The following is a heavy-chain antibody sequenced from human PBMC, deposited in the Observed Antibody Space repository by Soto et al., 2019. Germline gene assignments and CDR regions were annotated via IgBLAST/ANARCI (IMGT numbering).Heavy chain of an antibody. Sequence: EVQLVESGGGLVQPGGSLRLSCAASGFTFSQYWMYCVRQAPGKGLVWVSRISDSGSGTNYADSVKGRFTISRDNAKNTVYLQMNSLRAEDTALYYCARSLGSTTAETDYWGQGTLVTVSS. CDR3: ARSLGSTTAETDY. CDR1: GFTFSQYW. J-gene: IGHJ4*02. D-gene: IGHD1-26*01. V-gene: IGHV3-74*01. CDR2: ISDSGSGT.